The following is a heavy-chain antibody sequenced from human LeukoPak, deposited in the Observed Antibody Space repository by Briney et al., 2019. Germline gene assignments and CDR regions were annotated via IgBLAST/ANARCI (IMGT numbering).Heavy chain of an antibody. CDR2: IRHTGSTM. J-gene: IGHJ6*02. CDR3: AIPPLSGTGSSRPLAGMDV. Sequence: GGSLRLSCAASGFSFSSYSMNWVRQAPGKGLEWVSYIRHTGSTMSYADSVKGRFTISRDNARNSLYLQMNSLRAEDTAVYYCAIPPLSGTGSSRPLAGMDVWGQGITVTVSS. CDR1: GFSFSSYS. D-gene: IGHD3-10*01. V-gene: IGHV3-48*04.